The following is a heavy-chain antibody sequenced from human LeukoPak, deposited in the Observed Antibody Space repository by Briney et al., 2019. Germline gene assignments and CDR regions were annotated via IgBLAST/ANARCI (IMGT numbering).Heavy chain of an antibody. V-gene: IGHV4-59*01. CDR3: ARAPTTVVTPYYFDY. CDR1: GGSISSYY. Sequence: SETLSLTCTVSGGSISSYYWSWIRQPPGKGLEWIGYIYNSGSTNHNPSLKSRVTISLDTSKNQFSLKLSSVTAADTAVYYCARAPTTVVTPYYFDYWGQEPRVPVSS. CDR2: IYNSGST. D-gene: IGHD4-23*01. J-gene: IGHJ4*02.